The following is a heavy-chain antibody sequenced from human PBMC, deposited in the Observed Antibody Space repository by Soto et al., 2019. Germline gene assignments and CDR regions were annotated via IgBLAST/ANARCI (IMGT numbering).Heavy chain of an antibody. CDR1: GGSSRNVY. Sequence: SETLSLTCAVSGGSSRNVYWSWIRQAPGKGVEWIGFIFHSGNAKYNPSLKSRVTISVDTSKNQFSLRLDSVTAADTAVYFCARAHAPTLPFDSWGQGTLVTVSS. CDR2: IFHSGNA. CDR3: ARAHAPTLPFDS. J-gene: IGHJ4*01. V-gene: IGHV4-59*01. D-gene: IGHD2-15*01.